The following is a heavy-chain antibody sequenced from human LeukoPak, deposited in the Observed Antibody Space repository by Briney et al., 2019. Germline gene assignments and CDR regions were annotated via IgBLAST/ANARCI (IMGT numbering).Heavy chain of an antibody. Sequence: PSETLSLTCAVYGGSFSGYYWSWIRQPPGKGLEWIGEINHSGSTNYNPSLKSRVTISVDTSKNQFSLKLSSVTAADTAVYYCARRRAGLLWFGELCYDPWGQGTLVTVSS. D-gene: IGHD3-10*01. CDR2: INHSGST. CDR3: ARRRAGLLWFGELCYDP. V-gene: IGHV4-34*01. CDR1: GGSFSGYY. J-gene: IGHJ5*02.